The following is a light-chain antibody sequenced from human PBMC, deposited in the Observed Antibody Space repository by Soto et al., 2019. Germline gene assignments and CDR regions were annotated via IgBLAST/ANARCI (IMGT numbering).Light chain of an antibody. J-gene: IGKJ5*01. V-gene: IGKV1-5*01. Sequence: DIQMTQSPSPLSASVGDRVTFTCRASQSISTWLAWYQQKPGKAPKLLIYDVPSLKSGVPSRFSGSGSGTDFTLTISRLEPEDFAVYYCQQYGSSPITFGQGTRLEIK. CDR1: QSISTW. CDR3: QQYGSSPIT. CDR2: DVP.